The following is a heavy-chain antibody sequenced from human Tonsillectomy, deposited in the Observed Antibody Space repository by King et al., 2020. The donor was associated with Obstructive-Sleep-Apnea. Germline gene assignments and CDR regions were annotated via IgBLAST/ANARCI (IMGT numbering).Heavy chain of an antibody. Sequence: VQLQESGPGLVKPSQTLSLTCTVSGGSISSGGYYWSWIRQHPGKGLEWIGYSYYSGSTYYNPSLQSRVTISVDTSKNQFSLKLSSVTAADTAVYYCARDFYGDYEYFQHWGQGTLVTVSS. V-gene: IGHV4-31*03. J-gene: IGHJ1*01. D-gene: IGHD4-17*01. CDR1: GGSISSGGYY. CDR3: ARDFYGDYEYFQH. CDR2: SYYSGST.